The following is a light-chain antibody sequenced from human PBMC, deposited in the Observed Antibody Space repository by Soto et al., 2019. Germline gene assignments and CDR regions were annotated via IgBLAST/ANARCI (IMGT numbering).Light chain of an antibody. CDR1: QSISSY. V-gene: IGKV1-39*01. Sequence: DIQMTQSPSSRSASVGDRVAITCRASQSISSYLNWYQQKPGKAPKLLIYDASSLQSGVPSRFSGSGSGTDFTLTISSLQPEDFATYYCQQSYSTPRTFGQGTKVDIK. CDR3: QQSYSTPRT. J-gene: IGKJ1*01. CDR2: DAS.